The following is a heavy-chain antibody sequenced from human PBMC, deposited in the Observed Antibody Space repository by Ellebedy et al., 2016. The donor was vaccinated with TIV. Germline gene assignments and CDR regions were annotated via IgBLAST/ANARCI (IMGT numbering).Heavy chain of an antibody. J-gene: IGHJ4*02. D-gene: IGHD6-19*01. CDR3: AKGTAYSSGIFDY. CDR1: RFIFSSFA. V-gene: IGHV3-23*01. CDR2: VSGSGGST. Sequence: GESLKISCAASRFIFSSFAMSWVRQAPGKGLEWVSGVSGSGGSTYYADSVKGRFTVSRDNSKNTLFLEMNSLRAEDTAVYYCAKGTAYSSGIFDYWGQGTLVTVSS.